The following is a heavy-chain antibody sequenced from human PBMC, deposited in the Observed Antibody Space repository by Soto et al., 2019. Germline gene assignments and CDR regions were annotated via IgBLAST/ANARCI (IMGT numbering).Heavy chain of an antibody. D-gene: IGHD2-8*01. J-gene: IGHJ4*02. CDR2: ISTFNSHT. Sequence: QVQLLQSGAEVKKPGASVKVSCKASGYTFTSYGISWVRQAPGQGLEWMGWISTFNSHTDYAQKVQGRVAMTTDSSTGTAYMELRSLRSDDPAVYYCARGPLDYPIPDFDYWGQGTLVTVSS. V-gene: IGHV1-18*01. CDR1: GYTFTSYG. CDR3: ARGPLDYPIPDFDY.